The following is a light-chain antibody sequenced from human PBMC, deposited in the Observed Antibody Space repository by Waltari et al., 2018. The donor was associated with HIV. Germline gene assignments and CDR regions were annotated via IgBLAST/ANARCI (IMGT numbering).Light chain of an antibody. CDR2: SNS. Sequence: QSVLTQPPSASGTPGQRVTISCSGSPSNIVNTSVNWYQQFPGSAPKLLLYSNSQRPLGVPDRFSGSKSGSSASLAISGPQADDEAHYYCASWDDTLGVVFGGGTTLTVL. J-gene: IGLJ2*01. V-gene: IGLV1-44*01. CDR3: ASWDDTLGVV. CDR1: PSNIVNTS.